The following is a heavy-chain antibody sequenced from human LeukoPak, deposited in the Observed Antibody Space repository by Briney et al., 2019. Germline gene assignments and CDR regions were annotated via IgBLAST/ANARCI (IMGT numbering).Heavy chain of an antibody. Sequence: GGSLRLSCAASGFTFSSYAMSWVRQAPGKGLEWVSALSGSGGSTYYADSVKGRFTISRDNSNNTLYLQKSSLRAEDTAVYYRAKHLFFNPTKSNDAFNIWGQGTMVTVSS. D-gene: IGHD2-8*01. V-gene: IGHV3-23*01. CDR1: GFTFSSYA. J-gene: IGHJ3*02. CDR3: AKHLFFNPTKSNDAFNI. CDR2: LSGSGGST.